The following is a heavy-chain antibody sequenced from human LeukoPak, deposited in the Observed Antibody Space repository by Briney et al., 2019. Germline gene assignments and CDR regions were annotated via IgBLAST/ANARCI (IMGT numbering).Heavy chain of an antibody. CDR1: GGSISNYY. J-gene: IGHJ2*01. CDR3: ARDPVVPTTSLQFDWYFDL. V-gene: IGHV4-59*12. D-gene: IGHD2-15*01. Sequence: LRETLSLTCTVSGGSISNYYWNWIRQPPGKGLEWIGYIYYTGNTNYNPSLKSRVTISVHTSKNQFSLKLSSVTAADTAVYYCARDPVVPTTSLQFDWYFDLWGRGTLVTVSS. CDR2: IYYTGNT.